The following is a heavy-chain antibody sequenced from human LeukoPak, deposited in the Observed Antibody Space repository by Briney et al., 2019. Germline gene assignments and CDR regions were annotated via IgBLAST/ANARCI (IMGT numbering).Heavy chain of an antibody. V-gene: IGHV3-9*01. J-gene: IGHJ5*02. Sequence: GGSLRLSCAASGFTFDDYAMHWVRQAPGKGLERVSGISWNSGSIGYADSVKGRFTISRDSAKNSLYLQMNSLRAEDTALYYCAKDGYSYGGRWFDPWGQGTLVTVSS. CDR3: AKDGYSYGGRWFDP. CDR2: ISWNSGSI. D-gene: IGHD5-18*01. CDR1: GFTFDDYA.